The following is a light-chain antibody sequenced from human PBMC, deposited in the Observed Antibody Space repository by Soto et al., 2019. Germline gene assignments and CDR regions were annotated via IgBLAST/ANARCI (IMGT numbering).Light chain of an antibody. V-gene: IGKV3D-20*02. CDR1: QSVSSRD. CDR3: QQRSNCPIT. Sequence: EIVLTQSPGTLSLSPGERATLSCRASQSVSSRDLAWYQQKPGQAPRLLIYLASNRAAGVPARFSGSGSGTDFTLTISSLEPEDFAVYYCQQRSNCPITFGQGTRLEIK. J-gene: IGKJ5*01. CDR2: LAS.